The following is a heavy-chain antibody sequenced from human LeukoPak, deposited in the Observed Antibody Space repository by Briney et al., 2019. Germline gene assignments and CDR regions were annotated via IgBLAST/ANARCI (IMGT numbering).Heavy chain of an antibody. V-gene: IGHV3-74*01. D-gene: IGHD2-2*01. CDR1: GFTFSTYW. CDR3: TRRTSVVPFDY. CDR2: INTDGTST. Sequence: PGGSLRLSCVASGFTFSTYWMHWVRQAPGKGLVWVSRINTDGTSTTYADSVKGRFTISRDNAKNTLYLQMNSLRAEDTAVYYCTRRTSVVPFDYWGQGTLVTVSS. J-gene: IGHJ4*02.